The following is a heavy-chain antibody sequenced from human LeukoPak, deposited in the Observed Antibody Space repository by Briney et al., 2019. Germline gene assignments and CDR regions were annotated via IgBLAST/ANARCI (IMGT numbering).Heavy chain of an antibody. J-gene: IGHJ6*02. CDR2: IITSGGST. D-gene: IGHD3-9*01. V-gene: IGHV3-23*01. CDR3: AGDMGITIFRYYYYGMDV. Sequence: GGSLRLSCAASGYTFSNYAMRWVRQAPGKGLEWVSTIITSGGSTYYADSVKGRFTISRDNSKNTMYLQMNSLRAEDTAVYYCAGDMGITIFRYYYYGMDVWGQGTTVTVSS. CDR1: GYTFSNYA.